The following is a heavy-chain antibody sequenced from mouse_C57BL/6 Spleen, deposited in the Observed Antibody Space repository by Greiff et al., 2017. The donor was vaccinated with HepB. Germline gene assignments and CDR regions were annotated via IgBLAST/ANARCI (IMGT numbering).Heavy chain of an antibody. D-gene: IGHD1-1*01. CDR1: GYSITSAYY. Sequence: ESGPGLVKPSQSLSLTCSVTGYSITSAYYWNWIRQFPGNKLEWMGYISYDGSNNYNPSLKNRISITRDTSKNQFFLKLNSVTTEDTATYYCARDYGSSSRWFAYWGQGTLVTVSA. J-gene: IGHJ3*01. V-gene: IGHV3-6*01. CDR3: ARDYGSSSRWFAY. CDR2: ISYDGSN.